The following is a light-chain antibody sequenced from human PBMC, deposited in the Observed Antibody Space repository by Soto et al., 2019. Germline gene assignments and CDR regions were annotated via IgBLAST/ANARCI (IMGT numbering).Light chain of an antibody. CDR2: GAF. CDR3: QQRSNWSIT. V-gene: IGKV3-11*01. Sequence: EIALTQSPATLSLSPGERATLSCRASPSVPNYVAWYQQKPGQAPRLLIYGAFNRATGIPARFSGSGSGADFTLTISSLEPEDFAVYYCQQRSNWSITFGQGTRLEIK. CDR1: PSVPNY. J-gene: IGKJ5*01.